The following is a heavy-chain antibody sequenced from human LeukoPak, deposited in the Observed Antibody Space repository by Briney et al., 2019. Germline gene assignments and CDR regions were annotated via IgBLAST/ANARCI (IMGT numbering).Heavy chain of an antibody. D-gene: IGHD3-22*01. CDR2: IYYYGNT. Sequence: SETLFLTCSVSGVSMSSSSYYWSWIRQPPGKGLEWIGSIYYYGNTYYKPSLESRVTISVDTSKNQFSLKLSSVTAADTAVYYCARTRGYYDSRTGDAFDIWGQGTMVTVSS. J-gene: IGHJ3*02. CDR3: ARTRGYYDSRTGDAFDI. V-gene: IGHV4-39*01. CDR1: GVSMSSSSYY.